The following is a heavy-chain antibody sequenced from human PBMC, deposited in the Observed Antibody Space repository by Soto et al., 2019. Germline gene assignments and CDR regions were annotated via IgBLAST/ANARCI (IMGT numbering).Heavy chain of an antibody. D-gene: IGHD3-10*01. V-gene: IGHV1-69*08. J-gene: IGHJ5*02. CDR1: GGTFSSYT. CDR2: IIPILGIA. CDR3: ARDLTTMVRGVISNWFDP. Sequence: QVQLVQSGAEVKKPGSSVKVSCKASGGTFSSYTISWVRQAPGQGLEWMGRIIPILGIANYAQKFQGRATITADKSTSTAYMELSSLRSEDTAVYYCARDLTTMVRGVISNWFDPWGQGTLVTVSS.